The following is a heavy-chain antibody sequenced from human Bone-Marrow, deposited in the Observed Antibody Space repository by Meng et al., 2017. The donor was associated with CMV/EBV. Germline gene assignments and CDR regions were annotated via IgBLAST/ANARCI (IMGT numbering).Heavy chain of an antibody. CDR1: GFTFSSYS. Sequence: GESLKISCAASGFTFSSYSMNWVRQAPGKGLEWVSSISSSSSYIYYADSVKGRFTISRDNAKNSLYLQMNSLRAEDTAVYYCARDAPRNPLYYYGMDVWCQGTTVTVSS. CDR2: ISSSSSYI. J-gene: IGHJ6*02. CDR3: ARDAPRNPLYYYGMDV. V-gene: IGHV3-21*01.